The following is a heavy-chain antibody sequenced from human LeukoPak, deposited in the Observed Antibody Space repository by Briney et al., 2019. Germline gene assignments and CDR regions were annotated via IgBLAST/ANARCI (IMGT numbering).Heavy chain of an antibody. Sequence: PSETLSLTCAVYGGSFSGYYWSWIRQPPGKGLEWIGEISHSGSTNYNPSLKSRVTISVGTSKNQFSLKLSSVTAADTAVYYCARGMTGDYWGQGTLVTVSS. CDR3: ARGMTGDY. CDR2: ISHSGST. V-gene: IGHV4-34*01. J-gene: IGHJ4*02. CDR1: GGSFSGYY. D-gene: IGHD3-9*01.